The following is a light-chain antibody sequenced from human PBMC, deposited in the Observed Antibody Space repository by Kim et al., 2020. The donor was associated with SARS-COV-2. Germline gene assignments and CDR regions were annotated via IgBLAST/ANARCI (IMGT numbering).Light chain of an antibody. CDR1: QSVRSTF. CDR2: GAS. CDR3: QQYGGSFWT. Sequence: SPGERATLACRDSQSVRSTFLAWYQQKPGQAPRFLIYGASNRAPGIPDRFGGSGSGTDFTLTVSRLEPEDFAIYYCQQYGGSFWTFGQGTKVDIK. J-gene: IGKJ1*01. V-gene: IGKV3-20*01.